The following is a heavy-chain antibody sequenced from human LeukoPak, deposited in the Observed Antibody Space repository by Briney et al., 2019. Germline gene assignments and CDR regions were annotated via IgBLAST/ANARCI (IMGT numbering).Heavy chain of an antibody. Sequence: SETLSLTCTVSGGSISSYYWSWIRQPPGKGLEWIGYIYYSGSTNYNPSLKSRVTISVDTSKNQFSLKLSSVTAADTAVYYCARGNYDLGYWGQGTLVTVSS. CDR2: IYYSGST. CDR1: GGSISSYY. V-gene: IGHV4-59*01. D-gene: IGHD3-3*01. J-gene: IGHJ4*02. CDR3: ARGNYDLGY.